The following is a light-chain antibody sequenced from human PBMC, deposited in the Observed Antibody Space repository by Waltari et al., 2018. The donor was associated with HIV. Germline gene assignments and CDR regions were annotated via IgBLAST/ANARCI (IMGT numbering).Light chain of an antibody. CDR3: QQYGTSRT. V-gene: IGKV3-20*01. CDR2: GAS. J-gene: IGKJ4*01. Sequence: EIVMTQSPGTLSVSPGEGATLTCRASQNVSSRYLAWYQQKPGQAPRLLIHGASGRATGIADRFSGSGSGKDFTLTISRLEHEDFAVYYCQQYGTSRTFGGGTKVEVK. CDR1: QNVSSRY.